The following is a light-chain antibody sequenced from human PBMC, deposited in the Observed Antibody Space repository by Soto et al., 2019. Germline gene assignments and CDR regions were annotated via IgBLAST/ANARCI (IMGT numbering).Light chain of an antibody. V-gene: IGKV1-39*01. Sequence: DILMTQSPSSLSASVGDRVTITCRASQSISSYLNWYQQKPGKAPKLLIYAASSLQSGVPSRFSGSRSGTEFTLTISSLQPDDFATYFCQQYSSYPWTFGQGTKVDIK. CDR2: AAS. J-gene: IGKJ1*01. CDR1: QSISSY. CDR3: QQYSSYPWT.